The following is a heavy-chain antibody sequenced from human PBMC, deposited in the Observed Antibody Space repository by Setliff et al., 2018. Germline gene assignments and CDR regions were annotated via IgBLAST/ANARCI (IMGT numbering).Heavy chain of an antibody. CDR1: GFIFSFHS. CDR2: ISSRSSTI. D-gene: IGHD2-21*02. V-gene: IGHV3-48*01. CDR3: ARNWATAQHYYYGMDV. J-gene: IGHJ6*02. Sequence: GGSLRLSCAASGFIFSFHSMNWVRQAPGKGLEWVSYISSRSSTIYYADSVKGRFTISRDNAKNSLYLQMNSLRAEDTAVYYCARNWATAQHYYYGMDVWGQGTTVTVSS.